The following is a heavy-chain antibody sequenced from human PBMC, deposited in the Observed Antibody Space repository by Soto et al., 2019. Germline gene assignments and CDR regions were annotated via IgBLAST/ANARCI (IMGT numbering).Heavy chain of an antibody. V-gene: IGHV3-21*01. J-gene: IGHJ6*02. CDR1: VFTFSSYS. Sequence: GSLRLSGAASVFTFSSYSMNWVRQAPGKGLEWVSSISSSSSYIYYADSVKGRFTISRDNAKNSLYLQMNSLRAEDTAVYYCARKYYDTLTGYLGERTLYGMDVWGQGTTVTVSS. CDR3: ARKYYDTLTGYLGERTLYGMDV. D-gene: IGHD3-9*01. CDR2: ISSSSSYI.